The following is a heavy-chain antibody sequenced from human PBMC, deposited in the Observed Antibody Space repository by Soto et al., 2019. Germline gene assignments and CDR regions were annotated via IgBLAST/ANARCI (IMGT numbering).Heavy chain of an antibody. V-gene: IGHV3-48*02. D-gene: IGHD3-22*01. J-gene: IGHJ4*02. Sequence: GGSLRLSCAASGFTFSIYSMNLVRQSPGKGLEWVSYISSSSSAIYYTDSVKGRFTISRDNAKNSLYLQMNSLRDEDTAVYYCARDDSSGIYMGINDYWCQGRLVTVSS. CDR1: GFTFSIYS. CDR2: ISSSSSAI. CDR3: ARDDSSGIYMGINDY.